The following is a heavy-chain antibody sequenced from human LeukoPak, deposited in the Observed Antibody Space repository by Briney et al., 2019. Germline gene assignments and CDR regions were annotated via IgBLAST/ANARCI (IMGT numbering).Heavy chain of an antibody. Sequence: GGSLRLSCAASGFTVSSNCMNWVRQAPGKGLEWVSVINSGGTTDYADSVKGRFTISRDISKNTLYLQMNSLRAEDTAVYYCARDHPSSSWTFDYWGQGTLVTVSS. CDR3: ARDHPSSSWTFDY. CDR2: INSGGTT. D-gene: IGHD6-13*01. CDR1: GFTVSSNC. V-gene: IGHV3-66*01. J-gene: IGHJ4*02.